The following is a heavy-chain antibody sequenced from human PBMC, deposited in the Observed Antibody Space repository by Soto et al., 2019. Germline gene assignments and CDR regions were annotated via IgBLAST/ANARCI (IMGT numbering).Heavy chain of an antibody. CDR1: GGSISPYY. CDR3: ARMPYTGSNPPFDY. V-gene: IGHV4-59*01. J-gene: IGHJ4*02. CDR2: VYYSGST. Sequence: SETLSSTCTVSGGSISPYYWSWIRKSPGKGLEMFGYVYYSGSTIYNPSLKSRVTIAVDTSNNPFSLKLRSGTAADAAVYCCARMPYTGSNPPFDYWGRGILVTVSS. D-gene: IGHD1-26*01.